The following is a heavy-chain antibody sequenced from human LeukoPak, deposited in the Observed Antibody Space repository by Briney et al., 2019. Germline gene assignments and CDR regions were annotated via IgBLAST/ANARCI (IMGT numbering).Heavy chain of an antibody. CDR3: APDLRGSAWSLDD. CDR2: ISGSGGGT. J-gene: IGHJ4*02. CDR1: GFTFSNYA. D-gene: IGHD6-13*01. Sequence: GGSLRLSCTASGFTFSNYALGWVRQAPGKGLEWVSLISGSGGGTYFADSVKGRFTISRDNSKDTLYLQMDGLRAEDTAIYYCAPDLRGSAWSLDDWGQGTLVTVSS. V-gene: IGHV3-23*01.